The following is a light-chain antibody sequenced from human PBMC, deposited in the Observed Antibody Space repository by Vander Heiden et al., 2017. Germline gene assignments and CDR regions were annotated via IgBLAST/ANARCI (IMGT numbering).Light chain of an antibody. V-gene: IGLV3-19*01. CDR2: GKN. J-gene: IGLJ2*01. CDR3: NSRDSSGNHFVV. Sequence: SSALTQDPAVSVALGQPVRITCQGDSLRSYYASWYQQKPGQAPVLVIYGKNNRPSGIPDRFSGSSSGNTASLTITGAQAEDEADYYCNSRDSSGNHFVVFGGGTKLTVL. CDR1: SLRSYY.